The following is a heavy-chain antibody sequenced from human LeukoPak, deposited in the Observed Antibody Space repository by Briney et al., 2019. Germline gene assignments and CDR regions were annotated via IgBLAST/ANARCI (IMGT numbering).Heavy chain of an antibody. CDR2: IRNKLYGGTA. Sequence: PGGSLRLSCAASGFTLGDHAMSWVRQAPGKGLEWVGFIRNKLYGGTAEYAASVKGRFTISRDDSKSIAYLQMNSLKTEDTAMYHCTRVDYYSTSAFFDYWGQGTLVTVSS. CDR3: TRVDYYSTSAFFDY. J-gene: IGHJ4*02. CDR1: GFTLGDHA. V-gene: IGHV3-49*04. D-gene: IGHD2-21*01.